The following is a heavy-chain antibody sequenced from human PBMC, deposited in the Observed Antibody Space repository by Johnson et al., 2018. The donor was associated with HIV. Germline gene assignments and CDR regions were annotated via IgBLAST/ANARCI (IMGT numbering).Heavy chain of an antibody. CDR3: AKGGVAAAKGAFDI. CDR2: ISWDGGST. J-gene: IGHJ3*02. CDR1: GFIFDDYT. Sequence: VQLVESGGAVVQPGGSLRLSCAASGFIFDDYTMHWVRQAPGKGLEWVSLISWDGGSTYYADSVKGRFTISRDNRKNSLYLQMNSLRTEDTALYYCAKGGVAAAKGAFDIWGQGTMVTVSS. V-gene: IGHV3-43*01. D-gene: IGHD6-25*01.